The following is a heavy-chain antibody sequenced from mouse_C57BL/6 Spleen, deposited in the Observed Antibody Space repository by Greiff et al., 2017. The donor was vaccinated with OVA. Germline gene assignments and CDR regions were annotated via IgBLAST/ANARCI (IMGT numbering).Heavy chain of an antibody. D-gene: IGHD4-1*02. V-gene: IGHV14-3*01. CDR2: IDPANGNT. CDR1: VFNIKNTY. J-gene: IGHJ2*01. CDR3: AANWDDFDY. Sequence: VKLQQSVAELVRPGASVTLSCTASVFNIKNTYMHCVTQRPEQGLEWIGRIDPANGNTKYAPKFQGKATITADTSSNTAYLQRSSLTTEDTAIYYCAANWDDFDYGGQGTTLTVSS.